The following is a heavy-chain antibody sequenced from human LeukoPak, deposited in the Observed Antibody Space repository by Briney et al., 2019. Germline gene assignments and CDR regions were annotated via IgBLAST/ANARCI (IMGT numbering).Heavy chain of an antibody. Sequence: GGSLRLSCAASGFTFSSYGMNWVRQAPGKGLEWVSSISSSSSYIYYADSVKGRFTISRDNAKNSLYLQMNSLRAEDTAVYYCARIYDFWSGYADEDDYWGQGTLVTVSS. J-gene: IGHJ4*02. CDR2: ISSSSSYI. CDR1: GFTFSSYG. V-gene: IGHV3-21*01. D-gene: IGHD3-3*01. CDR3: ARIYDFWSGYADEDDY.